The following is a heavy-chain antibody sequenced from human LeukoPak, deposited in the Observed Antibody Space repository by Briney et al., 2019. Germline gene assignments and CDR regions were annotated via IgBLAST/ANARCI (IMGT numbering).Heavy chain of an antibody. CDR3: ARTGDRATIFSFWDY. CDR2: IIPIFGTA. V-gene: IGHV1-69*06. J-gene: IGHJ4*02. D-gene: IGHD5-24*01. Sequence: GASVKVSCKASGYTFTSYGISWVRQAPGQGLEWMGGIIPIFGTANYAQKFQGRVTITADKSTSTAYMELSSLRSEDTAVYYCARTGDRATIFSFWDYWGQGTLVTVSS. CDR1: GYTFTSYG.